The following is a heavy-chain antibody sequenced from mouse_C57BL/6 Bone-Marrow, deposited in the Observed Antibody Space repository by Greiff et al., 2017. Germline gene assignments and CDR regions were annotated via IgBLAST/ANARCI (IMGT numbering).Heavy chain of an antibody. CDR1: GYTFTSYW. CDR3: ARRGGFGYFDY. V-gene: IGHV1-64*01. Sequence: QVQLQQPGAELVKPGASVKLSCKASGYTFTSYWMHWVKQRPGQGLEWIGMIHPNSGSTNYNEKFKSKATLTVDKSSSTAYMQLSSLPSEDSAVYYCARRGGFGYFDYWGQGTTLTVSS. J-gene: IGHJ2*01. CDR2: IHPNSGST.